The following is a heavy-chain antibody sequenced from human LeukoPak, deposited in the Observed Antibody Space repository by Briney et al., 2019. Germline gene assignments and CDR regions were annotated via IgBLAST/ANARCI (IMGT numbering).Heavy chain of an antibody. CDR3: ARDYDILTGFYYGMDV. J-gene: IGHJ6*02. V-gene: IGHV1-46*01. CDR2: INPSGGST. Sequence: ASVKVSCKASGYTFTSYYMHWVRQAPGQGLEWMGIINPSGGSTSYAQKFEGRVTMTRDTSTSTVYMELSSLRFEDTAVYYCARDYDILTGFYYGMDVWGQGTTVTVSS. CDR1: GYTFTSYY. D-gene: IGHD3-9*01.